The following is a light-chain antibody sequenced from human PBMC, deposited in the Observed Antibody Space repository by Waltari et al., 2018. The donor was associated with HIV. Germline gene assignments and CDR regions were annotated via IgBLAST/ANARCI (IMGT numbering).Light chain of an antibody. Sequence: DIQMTQSPPTLSASVGDRVTITCRASRNISDWLAWYQQKLGEAPNLLIYKASSLQSGVPFRFSGSGSVTEFTLTISSLQPGDFATYYCQQYNSYPITFGQGTRLEIK. CDR1: RNISDW. V-gene: IGKV1-5*03. J-gene: IGKJ5*01. CDR2: KAS. CDR3: QQYNSYPIT.